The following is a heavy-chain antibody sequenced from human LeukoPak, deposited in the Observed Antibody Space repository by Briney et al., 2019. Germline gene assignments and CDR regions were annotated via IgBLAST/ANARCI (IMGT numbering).Heavy chain of an antibody. D-gene: IGHD2-2*01. CDR3: ARARGYCSRTSCYYFDY. V-gene: IGHV4-59*01. CDR2: IFYSGST. J-gene: IGHJ4*02. CDR1: GGSISSYY. Sequence: SETLSLTCTVPGGSISSYYWSWIRQPPGKGLEWIGYIFYSGSTKYNPPRTSRVTISVDTTKNQFSLKLSSVTAADTAVYYCARARGYCSRTSCYYFDYWGQGTLVTVSS.